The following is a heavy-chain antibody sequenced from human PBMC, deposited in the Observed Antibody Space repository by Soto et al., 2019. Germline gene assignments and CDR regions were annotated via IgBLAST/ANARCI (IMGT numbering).Heavy chain of an antibody. D-gene: IGHD2-2*01. J-gene: IGHJ6*02. Sequence: QVQLQQWGAGLLKPSETLSLTCAVYGGSFSGYYWSWIRQPPGKGLEWIGEINHSGSTNYNPSLNSRVTISVDTSKNQFSLKLSSVTAADTAVYYCARNPLIPAATHYYYYYGMDVWGQGTTVTVSS. CDR2: INHSGST. CDR3: ARNPLIPAATHYYYYYGMDV. V-gene: IGHV4-34*01. CDR1: GGSFSGYY.